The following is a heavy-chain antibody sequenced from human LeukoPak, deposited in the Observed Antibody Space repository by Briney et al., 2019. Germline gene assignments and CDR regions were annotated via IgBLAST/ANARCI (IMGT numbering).Heavy chain of an antibody. CDR2: IKYDASEK. Sequence: GGSLRLSCAASGFSFSTYWMSWVRQAPGQGLEWVASIKYDASEKHYVDSVKGRFTISRDNGKNSLSLQMNSLRAEDTAVYYCARDRGRYYMDVWGKGTTVTISS. CDR3: ARDRGRYYMDV. CDR1: GFSFSTYW. D-gene: IGHD6-25*01. J-gene: IGHJ6*03. V-gene: IGHV3-7*01.